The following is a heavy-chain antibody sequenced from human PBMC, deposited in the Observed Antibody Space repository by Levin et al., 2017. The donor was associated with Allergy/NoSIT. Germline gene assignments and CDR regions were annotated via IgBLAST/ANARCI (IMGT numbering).Heavy chain of an antibody. Sequence: SETLSLTCTVSGGSISSSSYYWGWIRQPPGKGLEWIGSIYYSGSTYYNPSLKSRVTISVDTSKNQFSLKLSSVTAADTAVYYCARGFLDLHIVVGPIDYWGQGTLVTVSS. D-gene: IGHD2-21*01. CDR3: ARGFLDLHIVVGPIDY. V-gene: IGHV4-39*07. J-gene: IGHJ4*02. CDR2: IYYSGST. CDR1: GGSISSSSYY.